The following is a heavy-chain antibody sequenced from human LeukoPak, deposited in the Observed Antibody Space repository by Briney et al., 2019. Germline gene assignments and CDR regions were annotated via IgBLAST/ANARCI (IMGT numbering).Heavy chain of an antibody. CDR1: GFSLSTSGVG. J-gene: IGHJ4*02. V-gene: IGHV2-5*02. CDR3: AQGSGRIFGVVRFDF. CDR2: IYWDDEK. Sequence: SGPTLVKPTQTLTLTCSVSGFSLSTSGVGVGWIRHPPGKALQRLAPIYWDDEKHYKPSLKSRLNINKDPSRNQVVLRVANMDPVDTATYYWAQGSGRIFGVVRFDFWGQGTLVTVSS. D-gene: IGHD3-3*01.